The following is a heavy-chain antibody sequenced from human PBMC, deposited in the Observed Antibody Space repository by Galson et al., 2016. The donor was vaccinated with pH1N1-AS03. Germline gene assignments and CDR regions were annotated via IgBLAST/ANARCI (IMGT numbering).Heavy chain of an antibody. D-gene: IGHD2-15*01. CDR2: INPSGGST. Sequence: SVKVSCKASGDTFSSYYMHWVRQAPGQGLEWMGIINPSGGSTRYAEKFQGRVTMTRDTSTSTGYMELSRLRSDDTAVYYCAYRVYCSGGSCYAFDSWGQGTMVTVSS. J-gene: IGHJ3*02. CDR3: AYRVYCSGGSCYAFDS. V-gene: IGHV1-46*01. CDR1: GDTFSSYY.